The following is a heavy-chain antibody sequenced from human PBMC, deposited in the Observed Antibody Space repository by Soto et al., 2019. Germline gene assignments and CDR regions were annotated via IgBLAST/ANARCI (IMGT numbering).Heavy chain of an antibody. V-gene: IGHV4-31*03. CDR3: ARGSYYYDSSGAHPSPPLI. J-gene: IGHJ3*02. CDR2: IYYSGST. Sequence: PSETLSLTCTVSGGSISSGGYYWSWIRQHPGKGLEWIGYIYYSGSTYYNPSLKSRVTISVDTSKNQFSLKLSSVTAADTAVYYCARGSYYYDSSGAHPSPPLIWGQGTMVTVSS. D-gene: IGHD3-22*01. CDR1: GGSISSGGYY.